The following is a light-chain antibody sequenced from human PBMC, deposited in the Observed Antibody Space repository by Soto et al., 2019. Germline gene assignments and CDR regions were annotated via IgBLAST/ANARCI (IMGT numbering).Light chain of an antibody. CDR2: NAS. Sequence: EIVMTQSPDTLSVSPGERATHSCRASQSVSTNLAWYQQKPGQAPRLLIFNASTRATGTAARFSGSGSGTEFTLTISRLQSEDFAVYYCQQYDLATGFGGGIKVEIQ. CDR1: QSVSTN. J-gene: IGKJ4*01. V-gene: IGKV3-15*01. CDR3: QQYDLATG.